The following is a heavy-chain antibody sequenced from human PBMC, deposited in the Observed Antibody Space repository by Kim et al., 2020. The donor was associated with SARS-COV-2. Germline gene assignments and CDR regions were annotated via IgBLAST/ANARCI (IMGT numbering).Heavy chain of an antibody. CDR2: IYYSGST. V-gene: IGHV4-59*01. CDR3: ARAGGPWPRDYDDAFDI. CDR1: GGSISSYY. Sequence: SETLSLTCTVSGGSISSYYWSWIRQPPGKGLEWIGYIYYSGSTNYNPSLKSRVTISVDTSKNQFSLKLSSVTAADTAVYYCARAGGPWPRDYDDAFDIWGQGTMVTVSS. D-gene: IGHD3-16*01. J-gene: IGHJ3*02.